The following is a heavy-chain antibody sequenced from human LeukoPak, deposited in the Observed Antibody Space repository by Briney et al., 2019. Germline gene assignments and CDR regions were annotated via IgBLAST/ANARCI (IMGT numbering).Heavy chain of an antibody. D-gene: IGHD6-13*01. V-gene: IGHV3-23*01. CDR2: VDGGGGGT. Sequence: GGSLRLPCEASGFTFSSYAMTWVRQAPGRGLEWVSSVDGGGGGTYCADSVKGRFTISRDNSKDTLYLQMNGLRAEDTAVYFCAKQSSGSATWYSLHYDFWGQGTLVTVSS. J-gene: IGHJ4*02. CDR1: GFTFSSYA. CDR3: AKQSSGSATWYSLHYDF.